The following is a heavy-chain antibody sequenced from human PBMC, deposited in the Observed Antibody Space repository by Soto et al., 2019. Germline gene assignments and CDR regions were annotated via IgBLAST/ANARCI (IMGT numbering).Heavy chain of an antibody. D-gene: IGHD1-1*01. CDR1: GGSISSGDYY. J-gene: IGHJ5*02. V-gene: IGHV4-30-4*01. CDR3: VRDGTKTLRDWFDP. Sequence: SETLSLTCTVSGGSISSGDYYWSWIRQPPGKGLEWIGYIYYSGSTYYNPSLKSRVTISVDTSENQFSLKLSSVTAADTAVYYCVRDGTKTLRDWFDPWGQGISVTVSS. CDR2: IYYSGST.